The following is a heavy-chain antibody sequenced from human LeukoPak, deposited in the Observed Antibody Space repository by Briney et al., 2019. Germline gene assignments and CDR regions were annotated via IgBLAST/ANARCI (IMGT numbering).Heavy chain of an antibody. J-gene: IGHJ4*02. Sequence: GGSLRLSCAASGFTFSSYSMNWVRQAPGRGLEWVSSISSSSSYIYYADSVKGRFTLSRDNAKKSLHLQMNSLRAEDTAVYYCARAPHPYCSGGNCIYFDYWGQGTLVTVSS. D-gene: IGHD2-15*01. V-gene: IGHV3-21*01. CDR2: ISSSSSYI. CDR3: ARAPHPYCSGGNCIYFDY. CDR1: GFTFSSYS.